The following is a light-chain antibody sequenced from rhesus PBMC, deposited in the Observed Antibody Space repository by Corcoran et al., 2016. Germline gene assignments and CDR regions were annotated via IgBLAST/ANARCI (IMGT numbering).Light chain of an antibody. Sequence: DIQMTQSPSSLSASVGDTVTITCRASQGISSYLNWFQQKPGKAPKLLIYAASSLESGVPARFSGSGFGTDFTLTISSLQPEDFAVYYCLQHNSYPLTFGGGTKVELK. CDR3: LQHNSYPLT. V-gene: IGKV1-28*03. CDR1: QGISSY. J-gene: IGKJ4*01. CDR2: AAS.